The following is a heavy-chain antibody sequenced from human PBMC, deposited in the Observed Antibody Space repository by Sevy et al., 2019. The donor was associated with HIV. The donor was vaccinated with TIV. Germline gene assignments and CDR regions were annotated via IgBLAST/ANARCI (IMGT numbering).Heavy chain of an antibody. V-gene: IGHV3-11*01. CDR3: ARDHVVVEPLANYGMDV. CDR2: ISSRGTTI. D-gene: IGHD2-2*01. Sequence: GGSLRLSCAASGFIFSDFYMSWVRQAPGKGLEWISYISSRGTTIYYADSVKGPFTISRDNAKNSLYLQMNSLTAEDTAVYYCARDHVVVEPLANYGMDVWGQGTTVTVSS. J-gene: IGHJ6*02. CDR1: GFIFSDFY.